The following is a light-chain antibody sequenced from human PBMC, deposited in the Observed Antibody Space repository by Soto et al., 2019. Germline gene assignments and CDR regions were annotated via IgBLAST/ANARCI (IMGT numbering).Light chain of an antibody. CDR3: AAWDDSLNGVV. Sequence: QSVLTQPPSASGTPGQRVTISCSGSRSNIGSHTVNWYQQLPGMAPKILIYNNDERPSGVPDRFSGSKSGTADSLAIGGLQSGDEADYDSAAWDDSLNGVVFGGVTKVTVL. CDR1: RSNIGSHT. V-gene: IGLV1-44*01. J-gene: IGLJ2*01. CDR2: NND.